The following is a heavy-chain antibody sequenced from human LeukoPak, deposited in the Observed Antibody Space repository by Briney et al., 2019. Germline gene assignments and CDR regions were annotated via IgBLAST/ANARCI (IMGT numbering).Heavy chain of an antibody. J-gene: IGHJ4*02. Sequence: GASVKVSCKASGYTFTSYYMHWVRQAPGQGLEWMGWINPNSGSTNYAQKFQGRVTMTRDTSISTAYMELSRLRSDDTAVYYCARDPVVPADKGSFDYWGQGTLVTVSS. V-gene: IGHV1-2*02. CDR3: ARDPVVPADKGSFDY. CDR2: INPNSGST. CDR1: GYTFTSYY. D-gene: IGHD2-2*01.